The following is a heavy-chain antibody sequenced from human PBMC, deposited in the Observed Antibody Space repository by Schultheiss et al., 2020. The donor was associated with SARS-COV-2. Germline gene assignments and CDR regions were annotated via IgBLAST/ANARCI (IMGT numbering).Heavy chain of an antibody. CDR3: ARGAVGAFYYYYGMDV. CDR2: IYYSGST. V-gene: IGHV4-39*02. D-gene: IGHD3-16*01. J-gene: IGHJ6*02. CDR1: GGSISSSSYY. Sequence: SETLSLTCTVSGGSISSSSYYWGWIRQPPGKGLEWIGRIYYSGSTYYNPSLKSRVTISVDTSKNQFSLKLSSVTAADTAVYYCARGAVGAFYYYYGMDVWGQGTTVTVSS.